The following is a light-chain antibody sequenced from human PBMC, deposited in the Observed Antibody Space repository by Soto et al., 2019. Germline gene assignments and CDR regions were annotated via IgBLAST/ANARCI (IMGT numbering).Light chain of an antibody. CDR2: DVS. Sequence: DVVMTQTPLSLSVTPGQSASISCKSSRSLLHTDGKTYLYWYMQRPGQPPQLLIYDVSNRFSGVPDRFSGSGSGTDFTLRISRVEAEDVVTYYCMQSQTLPLTFGGGTKVEIK. J-gene: IGKJ4*01. CDR1: RSLLHTDGKTY. CDR3: MQSQTLPLT. V-gene: IGKV2D-29*01.